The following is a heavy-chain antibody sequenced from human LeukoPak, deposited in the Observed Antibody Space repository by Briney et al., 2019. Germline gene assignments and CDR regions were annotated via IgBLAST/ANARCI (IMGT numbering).Heavy chain of an antibody. D-gene: IGHD1-26*01. CDR2: IYYSGST. J-gene: IGHJ4*02. V-gene: IGHV4-61*05. Sequence: SETLSLTCSVSGGSISSTNYDWGWIRQPPGKGLEWIGYIYYSGSTNYNPSLKSRVTISVDTSKNQFSLKLSSVTAADTAAYYCARHSGSYLDYWGQGTLVTVSS. CDR1: GGSISSTNYD. CDR3: ARHSGSYLDY.